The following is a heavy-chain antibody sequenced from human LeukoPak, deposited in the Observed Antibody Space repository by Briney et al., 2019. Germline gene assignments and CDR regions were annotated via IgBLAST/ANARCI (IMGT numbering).Heavy chain of an antibody. CDR2: ISAYNGNT. CDR1: GYTFTSYG. Sequence: ASVKVSCKASGYTFTSYGISWVRQAPGQGLEWMGWISAYNGNTNYAQKLQGRVTMTTDTSTSTAYMELRSLRSDDTAVYYCARVHYDILTGYSYFDYWDQGTLVTVSS. V-gene: IGHV1-18*01. D-gene: IGHD3-9*01. CDR3: ARVHYDILTGYSYFDY. J-gene: IGHJ4*02.